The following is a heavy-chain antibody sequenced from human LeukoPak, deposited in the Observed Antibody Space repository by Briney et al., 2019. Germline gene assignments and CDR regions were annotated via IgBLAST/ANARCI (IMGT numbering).Heavy chain of an antibody. D-gene: IGHD3-22*01. Sequence: SETLSLTCTVSGGSISSSYWSWIRQPPGKGLEWIGYICYTGSTNYNPSLQSRVTISVDTSKNQFSLKLSSVTAADTAVYYCARDGRSDYYYDSSGNFDYWGQGTLVTVSS. CDR3: ARDGRSDYYYDSSGNFDY. J-gene: IGHJ4*02. CDR2: ICYTGST. CDR1: GGSISSSY. V-gene: IGHV4-59*12.